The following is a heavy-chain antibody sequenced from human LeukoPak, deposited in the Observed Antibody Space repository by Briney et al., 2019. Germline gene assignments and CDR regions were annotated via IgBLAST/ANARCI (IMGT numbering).Heavy chain of an antibody. CDR2: IKQDGSEK. J-gene: IGHJ5*02. CDR1: GFTFIRYW. CDR3: EINTWVDTHYCYHP. Sequence: PGGSLTLSFAATGFTFIRYWMSWVRQAPGRGPEWVANIKQDGSEKYYVDSVKGRFTISRDNAKNSLFLQMNSLRAEDTAVYYCEINTWVDTHYCYHPWGQETLVTVSS. D-gene: IGHD2/OR15-2a*01. V-gene: IGHV3-7*05.